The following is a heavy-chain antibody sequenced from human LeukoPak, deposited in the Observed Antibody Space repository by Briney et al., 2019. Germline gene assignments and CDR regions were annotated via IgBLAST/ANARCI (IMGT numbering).Heavy chain of an antibody. Sequence: GGSLRLSCAASGFTFSTYRMNWVRQAPGKALEWVSSISSGSSYIYYADSVKGRFTISRDNAKNSLYLQMNSLRAEDTALYYCASQGPGDAFDIWGQGTMVTVSS. J-gene: IGHJ3*02. CDR2: ISSGSSYI. CDR1: GFTFSTYR. CDR3: ASQGPGDAFDI. V-gene: IGHV3-21*04.